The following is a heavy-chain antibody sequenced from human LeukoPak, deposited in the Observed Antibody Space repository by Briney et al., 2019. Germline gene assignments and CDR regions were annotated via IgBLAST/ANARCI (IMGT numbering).Heavy chain of an antibody. J-gene: IGHJ4*02. CDR3: ARRDYYCDSSGYDY. D-gene: IGHD3-22*01. CDR1: GYTFTSYG. Sequence: ASVKVSCKASGYTFTSYGISWVRQAPGQGLEWMGWISAYNGNTNYAQKLQGRVTMTTDTSTSTAYMELRSLRSDDTAVYYCARRDYYCDSSGYDYWGQGTLVTVSS. V-gene: IGHV1-18*01. CDR2: ISAYNGNT.